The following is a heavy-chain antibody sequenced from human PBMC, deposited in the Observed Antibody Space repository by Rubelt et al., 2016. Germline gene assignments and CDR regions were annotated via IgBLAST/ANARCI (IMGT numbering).Heavy chain of an antibody. CDR2: INPNSGGT. CDR1: GYTFTGYY. J-gene: IGHJ4*02. Sequence: QVQLVQSGAEVKKPGASVKVSCKASGYTFTGYYMHWVRQAPGQGLEWMGWINPNSGGTNYAQKFQGRVTMTTDTSTSTAYMELRSLRCDDTAVYYCARDRGWELPLYYFDYWGQGTLVTVSS. CDR3: ARDRGWELPLYYFDY. D-gene: IGHD1-26*01. V-gene: IGHV1-2*02.